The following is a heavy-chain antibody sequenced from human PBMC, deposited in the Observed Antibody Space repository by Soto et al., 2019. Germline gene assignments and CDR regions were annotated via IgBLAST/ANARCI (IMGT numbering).Heavy chain of an antibody. V-gene: IGHV4-38-2*01. CDR3: ARAYYYEVAGWFDP. J-gene: IGHJ5*02. CDR1: GYSIISGYY. Sequence: SETLSLTCAVSGYSIISGYYWGWIRQPPGKGLEWIGSIYRSGNTYYNPSLKSRVTISVDTSKNQFSLKLSSVTAADTAVYSCARAYYYEVAGWFDPWGPGTLVTVSS. D-gene: IGHD3-22*01. CDR2: IYRSGNT.